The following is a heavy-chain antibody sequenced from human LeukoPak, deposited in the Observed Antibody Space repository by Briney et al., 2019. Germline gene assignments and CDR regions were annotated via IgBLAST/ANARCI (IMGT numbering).Heavy chain of an antibody. V-gene: IGHV3-74*01. CDR2: INSDGSTT. J-gene: IGHJ5*02. CDR3: TTTSGTCRFDP. D-gene: IGHD1-26*01. CDR1: GFTFSSYW. Sequence: GGSLRLSCAASGFTFSSYWMHWVRQAPGKGLVWVSRINSDGSTTTYADSVKGRFTISRDNAKNTLYLQMNSLRAEDTAVYYCTTTSGTCRFDPWGQGTLVTVSS.